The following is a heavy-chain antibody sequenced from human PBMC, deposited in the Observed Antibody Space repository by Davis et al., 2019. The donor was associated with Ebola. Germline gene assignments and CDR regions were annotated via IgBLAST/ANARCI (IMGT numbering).Heavy chain of an antibody. Sequence: GESLKISCAASEFTFSSYAMSWVRQAPGKGLEWVSTISGSGGSTYYADSVKGRLTISRDNSKNTLYLQMNSLRAEDTAVYYCAKDAVAAGYWYYYMDVWGKGTTVTVSS. CDR2: ISGSGGST. CDR3: AKDAVAAGYWYYYMDV. D-gene: IGHD6-13*01. V-gene: IGHV3-23*01. CDR1: EFTFSSYA. J-gene: IGHJ6*03.